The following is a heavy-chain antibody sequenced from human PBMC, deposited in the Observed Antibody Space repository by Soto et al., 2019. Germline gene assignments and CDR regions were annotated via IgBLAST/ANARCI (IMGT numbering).Heavy chain of an antibody. CDR3: ARGGAPYYYDSSGYDYDY. Sequence: QVQLVQSGAEVKKPGSSVKVSCKASGGTFSSYAISWVRQAPGQGLEWMGGIIPIFGTANYAQKFQGRVTITADESTSTAYMELSSLRSEDMAVYYCARGGAPYYYDSSGYDYDYWGQGTLVTVSS. CDR2: IIPIFGTA. J-gene: IGHJ4*02. CDR1: GGTFSSYA. V-gene: IGHV1-69*01. D-gene: IGHD3-22*01.